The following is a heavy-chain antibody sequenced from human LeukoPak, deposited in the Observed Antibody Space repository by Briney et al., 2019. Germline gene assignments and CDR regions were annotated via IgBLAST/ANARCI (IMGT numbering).Heavy chain of an antibody. CDR1: GFTFSSYS. V-gene: IGHV3-21*04. Sequence: GGSLLLSCAASGFTFSSYSMNWVRQAPGKGLEWVSSISSSSSYIYYADSVKGRFTISRDNSKNTLYLQMNSLRAEDTAVYYCAKEYYDFWSGYPHDYWGQGTLVTVSS. D-gene: IGHD3-3*01. CDR2: ISSSSSYI. J-gene: IGHJ4*02. CDR3: AKEYYDFWSGYPHDY.